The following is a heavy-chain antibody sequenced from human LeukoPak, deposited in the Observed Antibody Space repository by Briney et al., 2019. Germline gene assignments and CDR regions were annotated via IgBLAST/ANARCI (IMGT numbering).Heavy chain of an antibody. CDR1: GGSISSSSYY. J-gene: IGHJ5*02. CDR3: ASSDISGSYVSNWFDP. V-gene: IGHV4-39*07. D-gene: IGHD1-26*01. CDR2: IYYSGST. Sequence: SETLSLTCTVSGGSISSSSYYWGWIRQPPGKGLEWIGSIYYSGSTYYNPSLKSRVTVSIDTSKNQFSLKLSSVTAADTAVYYCASSDISGSYVSNWFDPWGQGTLVTVSS.